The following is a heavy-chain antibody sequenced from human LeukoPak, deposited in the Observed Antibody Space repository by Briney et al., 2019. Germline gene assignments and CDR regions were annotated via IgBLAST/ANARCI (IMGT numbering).Heavy chain of an antibody. V-gene: IGHV5-51*01. D-gene: IGHD3-3*01. CDR3: ARRSGTYDPTDY. Sequence: GESLKISCKASGYSFTPYWIGWVRQMPGKGLEWVGIIYPRDSDTRYSPSFEGQVTISADKSISTAYLHWSSLKASDTAMYYCARRSGTYDPTDYWGQGTLVTVSS. CDR1: GYSFTPYW. CDR2: IYPRDSDT. J-gene: IGHJ4*02.